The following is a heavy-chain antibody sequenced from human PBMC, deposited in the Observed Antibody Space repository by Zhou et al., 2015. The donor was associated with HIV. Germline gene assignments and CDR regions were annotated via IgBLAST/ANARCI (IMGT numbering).Heavy chain of an antibody. CDR3: ARLELGYNYDTSGPFDL. CDR1: GGTFSSYA. CDR2: IIPIFGTA. D-gene: IGHD3-22*01. J-gene: IGHJ2*01. V-gene: IGHV1-69*06. Sequence: LVQSGTEVKKPGSSVKVSCKASGGTFSSYAISWVRQAPGQGLEWMGGIIPIFGTANYAQKFQGRVTITADKSTSTAYMELSSLRSEDTAVYYCARLELGYNYDTSGPFDLWGRGTLVTVSS.